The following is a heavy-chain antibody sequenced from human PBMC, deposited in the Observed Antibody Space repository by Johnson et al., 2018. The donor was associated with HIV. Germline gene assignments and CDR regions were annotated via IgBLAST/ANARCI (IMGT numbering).Heavy chain of an antibody. V-gene: IGHV3-30*04. Sequence: VQLVESGGGVVQPGRSLRLSCAASGFTFSNYAMHWVRQAPGKGLEWVAVISYDGTNNYYSDSVKGRFTISRDNSKNTLYLQMNSLRAEDTAVYFCARDWTGAFDIWGQGTMVTVSS. CDR2: ISYDGTNN. D-gene: IGHD3/OR15-3a*01. CDR1: GFTFSNYA. CDR3: ARDWTGAFDI. J-gene: IGHJ3*02.